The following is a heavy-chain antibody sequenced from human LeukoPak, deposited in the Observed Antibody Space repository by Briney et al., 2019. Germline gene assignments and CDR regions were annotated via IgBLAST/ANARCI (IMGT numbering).Heavy chain of an antibody. CDR2: INHSGST. CDR1: GGSFSGYY. J-gene: IGHJ3*01. Sequence: SETLSLTCAVYGGSFSGYYWSWIRQPPGKGLEWIGEINHSGSTNYNPSLKSRVTISVDTSKNQFSLKVNSVTAADAAVYYCARTKPLDPFDFRGQGTLVTVSS. V-gene: IGHV4-34*01. CDR3: ARTKPLDPFDF.